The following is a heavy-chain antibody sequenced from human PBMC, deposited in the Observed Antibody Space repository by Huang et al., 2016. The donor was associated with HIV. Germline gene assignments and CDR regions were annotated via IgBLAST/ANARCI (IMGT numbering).Heavy chain of an antibody. CDR2: INHRGST. V-gene: IGHV4-34*01. J-gene: IGHJ3*02. CDR3: ARERMMSWLDDHDAFDI. CDR1: GGSFSGYY. Sequence: QVQLQQSGAGLLKPSESLSLTCAVYGGSFSGYYWSWIRQSPGKGLEWIGEINHRGSTNHNPSLKSRLTISVDTSKNQFALRLSSVTAADTAVYYCARERMMSWLDDHDAFDIWGQGTMVTVSS. D-gene: IGHD1-1*01.